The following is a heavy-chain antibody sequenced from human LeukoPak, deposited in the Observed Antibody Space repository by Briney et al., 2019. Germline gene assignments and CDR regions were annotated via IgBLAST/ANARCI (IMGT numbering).Heavy chain of an antibody. CDR3: VKDGGVATIFVF. J-gene: IGHJ4*02. CDR1: GXPFSTSA. V-gene: IGHV3-64D*09. CDR2: IAYNGGST. Sequence: GGPLRLFCSASGXPFSTSAVLCVRRAPGKAREYFPFIAYNGGSTYNADSVKGRFTISRDNSRNTLYLQISSLRPEDTAVYHCVKDGGVATIFVFWGEGTLVTVSS. D-gene: IGHD5-24*01.